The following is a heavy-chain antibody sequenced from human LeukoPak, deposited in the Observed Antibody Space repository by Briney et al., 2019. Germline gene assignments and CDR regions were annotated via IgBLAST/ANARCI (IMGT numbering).Heavy chain of an antibody. J-gene: IGHJ5*02. D-gene: IGHD6-19*01. Sequence: TSETLSLTCTVSGASITSIHWSWIRQPPRKGLEWIGYVHHSGSTNYNPSLKSRVTISVDTSKNQFSLKLDSVTAADTAVYYCARDVRVAVAGRANWFDPWGQGTLVTVSS. CDR1: GASITSIH. CDR3: ARDVRVAVAGRANWFDP. CDR2: VHHSGST. V-gene: IGHV4-59*12.